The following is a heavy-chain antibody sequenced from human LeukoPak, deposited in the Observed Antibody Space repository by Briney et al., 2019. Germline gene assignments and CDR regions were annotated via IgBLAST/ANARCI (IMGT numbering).Heavy chain of an antibody. CDR2: ISSSSYI. Sequence: GGSLRLSCAASGFTFSSYSMNWVRQAPGKGLEWVSSISSSSYIYYADSVKGRFTISRDNAKNSLYLQMNSLRAGDTAVYYCARGVRYCSSTSCYSLDYWGQGTLVTVSS. CDR3: ARGVRYCSSTSCYSLDY. V-gene: IGHV3-21*01. J-gene: IGHJ4*02. D-gene: IGHD2-2*02. CDR1: GFTFSSYS.